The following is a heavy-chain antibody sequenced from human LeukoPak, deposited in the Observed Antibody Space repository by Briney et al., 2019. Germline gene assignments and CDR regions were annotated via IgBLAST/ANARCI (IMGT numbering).Heavy chain of an antibody. CDR3: ARGYGSGSYNNFNH. Sequence: KSSETLSLTCTVSSGSIRGYYWNWIRQPPGKGLEWIGYIHYTGSTDYNPSLNSRLTMSVDTSKNQFSLNLKSVTAADTAVYYCARGYGSGSYNNFNHWGQGIRVAVSS. V-gene: IGHV4-59*01. J-gene: IGHJ4*02. CDR1: SGSIRGYY. CDR2: IHYTGST. D-gene: IGHD3-10*01.